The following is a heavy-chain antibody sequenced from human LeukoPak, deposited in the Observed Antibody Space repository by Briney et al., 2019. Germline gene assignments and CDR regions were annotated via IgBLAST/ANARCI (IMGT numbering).Heavy chain of an antibody. CDR2: IYYSGST. CDR3: ARLTRGYSYRVRAFDI. D-gene: IGHD5-18*01. V-gene: IGHV4-59*08. J-gene: IGHJ3*02. CDR1: GGSISSYY. Sequence: PSETLSLTCTVSGGSISSYYWSWIRQPPGKGLEWIGYIYYSGSTNYNPSPKSRVTISVDTSKNQFSLKLSSVTAADTAVYYCARLTRGYSYRVRAFDIWGQGTMVTVSS.